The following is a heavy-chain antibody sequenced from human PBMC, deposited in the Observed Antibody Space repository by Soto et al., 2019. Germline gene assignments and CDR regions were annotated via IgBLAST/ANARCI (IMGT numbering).Heavy chain of an antibody. CDR2: VSYSGRT. J-gene: IGHJ3*01. CDR1: GGSINNYY. D-gene: IGHD2-15*01. CDR3: ERLKYKVVTAIDV. Sequence: SETLSLTCTVSGGSINNYYWNWIRQPPGKGLEWIGYVSYSGRTNYNPSLKSRVNMLVDKSKNQFSLNLTSVTAADKAVYYCERLKYKVVTAIDVWGQGTMVTVSS. V-gene: IGHV4-59*03.